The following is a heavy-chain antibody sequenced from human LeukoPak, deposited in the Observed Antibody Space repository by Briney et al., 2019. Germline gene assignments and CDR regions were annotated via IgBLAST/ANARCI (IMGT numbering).Heavy chain of an antibody. CDR3: ARVTDSAAAGTYGLDY. CDR2: IYYSGST. Sequence: SETLSLTCTVSGGSISSSSYYWGWIRQPPGKGLEWIGSIYYSGSTYYNPSLKSRVTISVDTSKNQFSLKLSSVTAEDTAVYYCARVTDSAAAGTYGLDYWGQGTLVTVSS. CDR1: GGSISSSSYY. D-gene: IGHD6-13*01. J-gene: IGHJ4*02. V-gene: IGHV4-39*07.